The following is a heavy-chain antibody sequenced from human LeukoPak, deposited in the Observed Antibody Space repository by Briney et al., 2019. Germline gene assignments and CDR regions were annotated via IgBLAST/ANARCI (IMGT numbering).Heavy chain of an antibody. CDR3: ARDLDFYATDY. Sequence: GGSLRLSCAASGFSISRYWMSWVRQAPGKGLELVANIGKDGTGNHYVDSVKGRFTISRDNAKDSLYLEMNSLRADDTAVYYCARDLDFYATDYWGQGTLVTVSS. CDR1: GFSISRYW. D-gene: IGHD2/OR15-2a*01. J-gene: IGHJ4*02. CDR2: IGKDGTGN. V-gene: IGHV3-7*01.